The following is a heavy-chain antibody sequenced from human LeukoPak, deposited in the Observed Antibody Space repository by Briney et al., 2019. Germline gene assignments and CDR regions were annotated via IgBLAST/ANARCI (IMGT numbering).Heavy chain of an antibody. Sequence: SQTLSLTCAISGDSVSSNTAAWNWIRQSPSRGLEWLGRTYYRSKWYNDFAVSVKSRITINPDTSKNQFSLQLNSVTPEDTAVYYCARGTIFGRSSDFDYWSQGTLVTVSS. D-gene: IGHD3-3*01. CDR2: TYYRSKWYN. V-gene: IGHV6-1*01. CDR3: ARGTIFGRSSDFDY. CDR1: GDSVSSNTAA. J-gene: IGHJ4*02.